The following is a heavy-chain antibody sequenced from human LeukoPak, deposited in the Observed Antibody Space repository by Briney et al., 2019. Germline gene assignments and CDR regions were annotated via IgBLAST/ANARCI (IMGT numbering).Heavy chain of an antibody. CDR1: GYTFSNYA. Sequence: ASVKLSCKASGYTFSNYAITWVRQAPGQGLEWMGWISGDNCQTQYTQNFQDRVTMTTDTPTSTAYLEVKSLRSDDTAVYYCARDPGTYTGSYYGLNWGQGTLVTV. CDR2: ISGDNCQT. CDR3: ARDPGTYTGSYYGLN. J-gene: IGHJ4*02. V-gene: IGHV1-18*01. D-gene: IGHD1-26*01.